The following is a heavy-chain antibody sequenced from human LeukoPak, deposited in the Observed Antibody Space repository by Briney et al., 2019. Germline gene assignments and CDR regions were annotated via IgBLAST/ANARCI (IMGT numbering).Heavy chain of an antibody. CDR3: TRDRHYYDKGGYDY. V-gene: IGHV3-23*01. CDR2: ISGRDGRT. Sequence: GGSLRLSCAASGFTFSSYAMSWVRQAPGRGLEWVSAISGRDGRTYYTDSVKGRFTISRDNSKNTLYLQMNSLRAEDTAVYYCTRDRHYYDKGGYDYWGQGTLVTVSS. J-gene: IGHJ4*02. CDR1: GFTFSSYA. D-gene: IGHD3-22*01.